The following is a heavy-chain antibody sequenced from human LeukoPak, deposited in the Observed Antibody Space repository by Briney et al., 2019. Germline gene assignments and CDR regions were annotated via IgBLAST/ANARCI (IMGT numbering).Heavy chain of an antibody. V-gene: IGHV1-2*02. D-gene: IGHD2/OR15-2a*01. Sequence: ASLKVSCKASGYTFTGYYIHWVRQAPGQGLEWMGWINPNSGGTNYAQKFQGGVTMTRDTSITTAYMELSRLRSDDTAVYYCARAEILYTAGGMDVWGQGTTVTVSS. CDR1: GYTFTGYY. CDR3: ARAEILYTAGGMDV. J-gene: IGHJ6*02. CDR2: INPNSGGT.